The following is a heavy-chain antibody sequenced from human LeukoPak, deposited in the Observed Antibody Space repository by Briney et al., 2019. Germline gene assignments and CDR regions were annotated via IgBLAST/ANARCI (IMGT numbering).Heavy chain of an antibody. J-gene: IGHJ4*02. D-gene: IGHD3-3*01. CDR2: INHSGST. CDR3: ARGYYAKYYDFWSGYWYFDY. V-gene: IGHV4-39*07. Sequence: PSETLSLTCTVSGGSISSGGYYWSWIRQPPGKGLEWIGEINHSGSTNYNPSLKSRVTISVDTSKNQFSLKLSSVTAADTAVYYCARGYYAKYYDFWSGYWYFDYWGQGTLVTVSS. CDR1: GGSISSGGYY.